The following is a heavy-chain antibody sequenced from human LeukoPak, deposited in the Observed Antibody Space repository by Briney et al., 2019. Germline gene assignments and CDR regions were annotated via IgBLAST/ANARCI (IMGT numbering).Heavy chain of an antibody. J-gene: IGHJ4*02. CDR3: ATIKRGNIFGYFDF. CDR1: GASMNTHY. D-gene: IGHD5-18*01. CDR2: MLDTVTT. Sequence: PSETLSLTCAVSGASMNTHYWSWIRQPPGKGLEWIGYMLDTVTTKDNPSLKSRFTLSADTSKNQFSLRLPSVTAADTAVYYCATIKRGNIFGYFDFWGQGIPVTVSS. V-gene: IGHV4-59*11.